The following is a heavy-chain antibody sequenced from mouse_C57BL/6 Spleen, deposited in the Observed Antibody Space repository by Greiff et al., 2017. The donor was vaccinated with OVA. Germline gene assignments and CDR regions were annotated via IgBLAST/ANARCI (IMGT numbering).Heavy chain of an antibody. CDR2: INPNNGGT. CDR1: GYTFTDYY. CDR3: ARGVRGYYAMDY. Sequence: VQLQQSGPELVKPGASVKISCKASGYTFTDYYMNWVKQSHGKSLEWIGDINPNNGGTSYNQKFKGKATLTVDKSSSTAYMELRSLTSEDSAVYYCARGVRGYYAMDYWGQGTSVTVSS. V-gene: IGHV1-26*01. J-gene: IGHJ4*01.